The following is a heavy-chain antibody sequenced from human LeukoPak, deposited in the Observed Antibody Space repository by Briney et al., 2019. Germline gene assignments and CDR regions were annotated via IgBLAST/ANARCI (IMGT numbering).Heavy chain of an antibody. CDR1: GFTFSSYW. D-gene: IGHD5-12*01. J-gene: IGHJ4*02. Sequence: GRSLRLSCAASGFTFSSYWMHWVRQAPGKGLVWVSHIKSDGSSTSYADSVKGRFTISRDNAKNTLYLQMNSLRAEDTAVYYCARDRGYTQDYWGLGTLVTVSS. CDR2: IKSDGSST. CDR3: ARDRGYTQDY. V-gene: IGHV3-74*01.